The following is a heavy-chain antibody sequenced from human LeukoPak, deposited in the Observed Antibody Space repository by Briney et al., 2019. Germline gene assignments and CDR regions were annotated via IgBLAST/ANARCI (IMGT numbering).Heavy chain of an antibody. CDR1: GFTFDDYA. Sequence: GGSLRLSCAASGFTFDDYAMHWVRQGPGKGLEWVSGISWNSDTIGYVDSVKGRFTISRDNAKYSLYLQMNSLRAEDTAVYYCAELGITMIGGVWGKGTTVTISS. J-gene: IGHJ6*04. CDR2: ISWNSDTI. V-gene: IGHV3-9*01. D-gene: IGHD3-10*02. CDR3: AELGITMIGGV.